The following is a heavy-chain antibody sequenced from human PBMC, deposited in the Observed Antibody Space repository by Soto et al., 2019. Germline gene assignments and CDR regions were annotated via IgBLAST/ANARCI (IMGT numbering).Heavy chain of an antibody. Sequence: XAEKVSCKACVYRFTDYYLHWVRQATGQRIDWMGCMNVNTCGTNSPQKFQDRVTMTRDTSINTAFMQLTGLTSDDTAVYFCARKCGDRCTEDTDALDLSRQGTMFTVSS. CDR1: VYRFTDYY. J-gene: IGHJ3*01. CDR2: MNVNTCGT. D-gene: IGHD2-21*01. CDR3: ARKCGDRCTEDTDALDL. V-gene: IGHV1-2*02.